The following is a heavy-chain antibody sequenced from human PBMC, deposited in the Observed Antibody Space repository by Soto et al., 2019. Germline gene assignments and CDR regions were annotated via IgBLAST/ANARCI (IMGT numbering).Heavy chain of an antibody. CDR3: ARYGYYKECRGYSNQHAFDI. J-gene: IGHJ3*02. CDR2: ISAYNGKT. D-gene: IGHD3-22*01. Sequence: ASVNVSFKASGYTIPRDGINWVRQAPGQGLEWMGWISAYNGKTHYAQKLLGRVTMTTDSSTSTAYMAVRSLCYDDSAVYSCARYGYYKECRGYSNQHAFDISGEGTMPTVSS. V-gene: IGHV1-18*01. CDR1: GYTIPRDG.